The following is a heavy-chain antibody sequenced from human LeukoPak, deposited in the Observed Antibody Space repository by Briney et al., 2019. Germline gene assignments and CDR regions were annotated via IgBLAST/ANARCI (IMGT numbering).Heavy chain of an antibody. CDR1: GFTFSSYA. J-gene: IGHJ6*02. V-gene: IGHV3-33*08. D-gene: IGHD3-16*01. CDR2: IWYDGSNK. CDR3: ARDLFGSTDNYYYYYGMDV. Sequence: GGSLRLSCAASGFTFSSYAMHWVRQAPGKGLEWVAVIWYDGSNKYYADSVKGRFTISRDNSKNTLYLQMNSLRAEDTAVYYCARDLFGSTDNYYYYYGMDVWGQGTTVTVSS.